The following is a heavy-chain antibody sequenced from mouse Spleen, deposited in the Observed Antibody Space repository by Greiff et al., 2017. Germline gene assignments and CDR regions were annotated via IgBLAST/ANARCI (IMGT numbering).Heavy chain of an antibody. D-gene: IGHD2-3*01. Sequence: EVKLMESGGGLVKPGGSLKLSCAASGFTFSSYAMSWVRQTPEKRLEWVATISSGGSYTYYPDSVKGRFTISRDNAKNTLYLQMSSLRSEDTAMYYCARQENGYYYFDYGGQGTTLTVSS. CDR1: GFTFSSYA. CDR3: ARQENGYYYFDY. J-gene: IGHJ2*01. CDR2: ISSGGSYT. V-gene: IGHV5-9-3*01.